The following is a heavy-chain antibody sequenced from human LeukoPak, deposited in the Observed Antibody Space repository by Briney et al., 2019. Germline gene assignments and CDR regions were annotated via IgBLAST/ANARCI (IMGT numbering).Heavy chain of an antibody. Sequence: PGGSLRLSCAASGFTVSSNYMSWVRQAPGKGLEWVSAISGSGASTYYADSVKGRFTVSRDNSKNSLYLQMNSLRAEDTAVYYCARSGLERDFDYWGQGTLVTVSS. D-gene: IGHD1-1*01. J-gene: IGHJ4*02. CDR2: ISGSGAST. CDR1: GFTVSSNY. CDR3: ARSGLERDFDY. V-gene: IGHV3-23*01.